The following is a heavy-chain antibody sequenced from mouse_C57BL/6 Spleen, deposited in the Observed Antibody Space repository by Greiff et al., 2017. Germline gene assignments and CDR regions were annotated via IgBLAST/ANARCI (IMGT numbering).Heavy chain of an antibody. Sequence: DVQLQESGPGLVKPSQSLSLTCSVTGYSITSGYYWNWIRQFPGNKLEWMGYISYDGSNNYNPSLKNRISITRDKSKNQFFLKLNSVTTEDTATYYCARERDYDPYYYAMDYWGQGTSVTVSS. CDR1: GYSITSGYY. CDR3: ARERDYDPYYYAMDY. CDR2: ISYDGSN. V-gene: IGHV3-6*01. D-gene: IGHD2-4*01. J-gene: IGHJ4*01.